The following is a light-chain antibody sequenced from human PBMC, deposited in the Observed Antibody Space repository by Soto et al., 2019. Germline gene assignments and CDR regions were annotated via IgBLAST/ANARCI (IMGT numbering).Light chain of an antibody. CDR2: DVS. CDR3: CSYAGSYPYV. J-gene: IGLJ1*01. CDR1: SSDVGGYNY. V-gene: IGLV2-11*01. Sequence: QSALTQPRSVSGSPGQSVTISCTGTSSDVGGYNYVSWYQQHPGKAPKLMIYDVSKRPSGVPDRFSDYKSGNTASLTISGLQAEDEADYYCCSYAGSYPYVFGAGTKLTVL.